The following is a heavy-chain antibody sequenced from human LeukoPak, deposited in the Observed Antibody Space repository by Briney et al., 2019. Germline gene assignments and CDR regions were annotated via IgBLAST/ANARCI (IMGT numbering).Heavy chain of an antibody. V-gene: IGHV3-23*01. CDR2: MSGSGGST. Sequence: GGSLRLSCAASGFTFSSYAMSWVRQAPGKGLEWVSTMSGSGGSTYNADSVKGRFTISRDNSKNTLYLQMNSLRAEDTAVYYCAKGQVSATLVRFDYWGQGTLVTVSS. CDR3: AKGQVSATLVRFDY. CDR1: GFTFSSYA. D-gene: IGHD2-21*02. J-gene: IGHJ4*02.